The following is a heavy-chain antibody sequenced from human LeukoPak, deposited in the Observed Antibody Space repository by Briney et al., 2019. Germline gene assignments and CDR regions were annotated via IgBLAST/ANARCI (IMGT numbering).Heavy chain of an antibody. CDR3: ARDNRDLLPFDP. J-gene: IGHJ5*02. CDR2: IYHSGST. V-gene: IGHV4-39*07. D-gene: IGHD2/OR15-2a*01. Sequence: SETLSLTCTVSGGSISSSSYYWGWIRQPPGKGLEWIGSIYHSGSTYYNPSLKSRVTISVDTSKNQFSLKLSSVTAADTAVYYCARDNRDLLPFDPWGQGTLVTVSS. CDR1: GGSISSSSYY.